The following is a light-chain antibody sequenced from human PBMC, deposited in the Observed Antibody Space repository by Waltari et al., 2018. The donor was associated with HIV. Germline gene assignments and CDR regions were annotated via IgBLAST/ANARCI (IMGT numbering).Light chain of an antibody. J-gene: IGLJ1*01. Sequence: QSALTQPPPAPGSPGQSITISCPGTCSDPCGYPYFPWYQLYPGKAPKLIIYDVTKRPSGVSNRFSGSKSGNTASLTISGLQAEDEADYYCCSYTSSITGRVFGTGTKVTVL. CDR1: CSDPCGYPY. CDR2: DVT. V-gene: IGLV2-14*03. CDR3: CSYTSSITGRV.